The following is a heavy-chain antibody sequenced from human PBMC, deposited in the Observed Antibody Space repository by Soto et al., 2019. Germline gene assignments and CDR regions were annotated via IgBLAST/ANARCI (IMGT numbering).Heavy chain of an antibody. CDR1: RFTFSSYA. Sequence: QVHLVESGGGVVQPGRSLRLSCAASRFTFSSYAMHWVRQAPGKGLEWVAVISYDGSNKFYVDSVKGRFTISRDNSKNTLYLQMNSLRAEDTAVYCCARGDYDSSGYFDAFDIWGQGTMVTVSS. CDR2: ISYDGSNK. J-gene: IGHJ3*02. V-gene: IGHV3-30*04. CDR3: ARGDYDSSGYFDAFDI. D-gene: IGHD3-22*01.